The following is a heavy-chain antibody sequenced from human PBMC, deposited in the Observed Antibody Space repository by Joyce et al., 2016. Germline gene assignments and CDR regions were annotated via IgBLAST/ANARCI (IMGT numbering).Heavy chain of an antibody. CDR1: GYIFTRLY. CDR3: ARQMHDFGDYEAFDP. Sequence: QVQLVQSGAEMKRPGASVKVSCRTYGYIFTRLYMHRVRQAPGQGHEWMRIMHPSGCSPTYAPKCRYRVTMTRDTSTTTVYLEMSSLRPEDTAVYYCARQMHDFGDYEAFDPWGQGTL. J-gene: IGHJ5*02. V-gene: IGHV1-46*01. CDR2: MHPSGCSP. D-gene: IGHD4-17*01.